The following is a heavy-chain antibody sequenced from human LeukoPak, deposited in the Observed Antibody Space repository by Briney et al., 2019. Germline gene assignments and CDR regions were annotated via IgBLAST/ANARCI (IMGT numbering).Heavy chain of an antibody. J-gene: IGHJ4*02. CDR3: ARSSRSWSTFDN. Sequence: SVKVSCKASGGTFSTYAISWVRQAPGQGLEWMGGIIPIFGTSNYAQKFQGRVTITADKSTTTAYMELISLRSEDTAVYYCARSSRSWSTFDNWGQGTLVTVSS. CDR1: GGTFSTYA. V-gene: IGHV1-69*06. CDR2: IIPIFGTS. D-gene: IGHD2-2*01.